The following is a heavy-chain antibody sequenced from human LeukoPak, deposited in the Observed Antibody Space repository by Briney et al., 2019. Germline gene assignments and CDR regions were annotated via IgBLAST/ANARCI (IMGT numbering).Heavy chain of an antibody. CDR1: GFSVNSKY. CDR3: ARGSYYMDV. Sequence: PGGSLRLSCAASGFSVNSKYMNWVRQAPGKGLEWVSVIYGGGTTYYAGSVKGRFTISRDNSKDTLYLQMSSLRAEDTAVYYCARGSYYMDVWGKGPRSPSP. CDR2: IYGGGTT. V-gene: IGHV3-53*01. J-gene: IGHJ6*03.